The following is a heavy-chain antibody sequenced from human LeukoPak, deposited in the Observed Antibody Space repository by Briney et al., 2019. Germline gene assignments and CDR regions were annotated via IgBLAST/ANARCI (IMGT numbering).Heavy chain of an antibody. CDR1: GYTFTCYD. V-gene: IGHV1-2*02. J-gene: IGHJ4*02. CDR3: ASGGGSAYLGSSEY. CDR2: MNPNSSGT. Sequence: SVRVCCKAAGYTFTCYDMHWVRQAPGPGLEWMGWMNPNSSGTNHAQKFQSRVTRTRDTSISTAYMELSRLRSDDTAVYYCASGGGSAYLGSSEYWGQGTLVTVSS. D-gene: IGHD3-22*01.